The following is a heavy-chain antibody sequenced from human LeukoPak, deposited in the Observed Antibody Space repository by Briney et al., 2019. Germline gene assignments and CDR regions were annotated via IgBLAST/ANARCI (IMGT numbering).Heavy chain of an antibody. D-gene: IGHD2-2*01. CDR2: ISDGGSNK. V-gene: IGHV3-30*04. Sequence: PGTSLRLSCAASGFTFSSYAMNWVRQAPGKGLEWVSVISDGGSNKSYADSVKGRFTISRDNSKNTLYLQMNSLRADDTAVYYCARSRNPDCSSTRCRTFDPWGQGTLVTVSS. CDR1: GFTFSSYA. J-gene: IGHJ5*02. CDR3: ARSRNPDCSSTRCRTFDP.